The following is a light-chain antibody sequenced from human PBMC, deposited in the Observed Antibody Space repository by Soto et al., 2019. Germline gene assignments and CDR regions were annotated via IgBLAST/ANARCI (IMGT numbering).Light chain of an antibody. Sequence: DIPMTQSPSSLSASVGDRVTITCRASQSISSYLNWYQQKPGKAPKLLIYAASSLQSGVPARFSGSGSGTDFTLTISSLQPEDFVTYYCQQSYTIPYTFGQGTKLEIK. V-gene: IGKV1-39*01. CDR3: QQSYTIPYT. J-gene: IGKJ2*01. CDR2: AAS. CDR1: QSISSY.